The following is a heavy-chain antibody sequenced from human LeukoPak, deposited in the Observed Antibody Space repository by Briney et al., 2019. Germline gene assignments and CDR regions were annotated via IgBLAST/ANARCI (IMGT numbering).Heavy chain of an antibody. Sequence: PGGSLTLSCAASGLTFKNCAMSWVRQAPGKGLEWLAVTSGDEGSTHYADSVRGHFVISTDNSKNTLFLHMNSLRAEDTAVYYCTIDLMPGFSSGWRFGYWGQGTLVTVSS. V-gene: IGHV3-23*01. CDR1: GLTFKNCA. CDR3: TIDLMPGFSSGWRFGY. CDR2: TSGDEGST. J-gene: IGHJ4*02. D-gene: IGHD6-19*01.